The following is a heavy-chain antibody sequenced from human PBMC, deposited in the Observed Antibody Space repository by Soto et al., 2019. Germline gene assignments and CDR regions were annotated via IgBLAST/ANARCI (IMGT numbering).Heavy chain of an antibody. Sequence: QVQLQESGPGLMKPSETLSLTCSVSGGSISSDYWSWIRQPPGKGLEWIGYIYYNGSTNYHPSLKSRVSMSRDTSKNQFSLKVSSVTAADTAVYYCARQSRSGQSPYYFYGVDVWGQGTTVTVSS. CDR1: GGSISSDY. J-gene: IGHJ6*02. CDR2: IYYNGST. CDR3: ARQSRSGQSPYYFYGVDV. V-gene: IGHV4-59*08. D-gene: IGHD3-10*01.